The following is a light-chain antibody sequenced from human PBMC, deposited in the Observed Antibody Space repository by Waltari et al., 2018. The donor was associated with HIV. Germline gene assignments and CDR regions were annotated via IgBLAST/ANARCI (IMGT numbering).Light chain of an antibody. Sequence: DIQLTQSPSFLSASVGDRVTITCRASQGISSYLAWYQQKPGKAPKLLIYAASTLESGDPSRFSGSGSGTEFTLTISSLQPEDFATYYCQQLNSSSFTFGPGTKVDIK. CDR3: QQLNSSSFT. J-gene: IGKJ3*01. CDR2: AAS. V-gene: IGKV1-9*01. CDR1: QGISSY.